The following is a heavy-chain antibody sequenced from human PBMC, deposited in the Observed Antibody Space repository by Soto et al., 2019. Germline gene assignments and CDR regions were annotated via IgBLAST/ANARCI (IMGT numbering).Heavy chain of an antibody. D-gene: IGHD2-2*01. Sequence: SETLSLTCPVSGFSISSGDCYWSWIRQPPGKGLEWIGYIYYSGSTYYNPSLKSRVTISVDTSKNQCSLKLSSVTAADTAVYYCARDNYSSTSFDYWGQGTLVTVSS. V-gene: IGHV4-30-4*01. CDR1: GFSISSGDCY. CDR2: IYYSGST. J-gene: IGHJ4*02. CDR3: ARDNYSSTSFDY.